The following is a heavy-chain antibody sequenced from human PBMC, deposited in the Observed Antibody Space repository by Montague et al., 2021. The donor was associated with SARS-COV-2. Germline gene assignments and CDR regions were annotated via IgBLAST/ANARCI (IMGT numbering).Heavy chain of an antibody. CDR3: ARDRPWIQLWSYYYYGMDV. Sequence: RSLSLAASGFTFSSYEMNWVRQAPGKGLEWVSYISSSGSTIYYADSVKGRFTISRDNAKNSLYLQMNSLRAEDTAVYYCARDRPWIQLWSYYYYGMDVWGQGTTVTVSS. CDR2: ISSSGSTI. V-gene: IGHV3-48*03. CDR1: GFTFSSYE. J-gene: IGHJ6*02. D-gene: IGHD5-18*01.